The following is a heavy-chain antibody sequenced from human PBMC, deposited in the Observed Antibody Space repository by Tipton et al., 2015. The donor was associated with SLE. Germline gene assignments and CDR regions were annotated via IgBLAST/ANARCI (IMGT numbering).Heavy chain of an antibody. V-gene: IGHV1-46*01. CDR2: INPSGGST. Sequence: QSGAEVKKPGASVKVSCKASGYTFTSYYMHWVRQAPGQGLEWMGIINPSGGSTSYAQKFQGRVTMTRDTSISTAYMELSRLRSDDTAVYYCAREDSSGWFELDAFDIWGQGTMVTVSS. CDR1: GYTFTSYY. D-gene: IGHD6-19*01. CDR3: AREDSSGWFELDAFDI. J-gene: IGHJ3*02.